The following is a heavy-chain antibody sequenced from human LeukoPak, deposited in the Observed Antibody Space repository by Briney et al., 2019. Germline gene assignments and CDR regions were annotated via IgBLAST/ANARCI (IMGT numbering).Heavy chain of an antibody. J-gene: IGHJ4*02. D-gene: IGHD6-13*01. CDR2: ISSSSSYI. Sequence: GGSLRLSCAASRFTFSSYSMNWVRQAPGKGLEWVSSISSSSSYIYYADSVKGRFTISRDNAKNSLYLQMNSLRAEDTAVYYCARARAYSSSWYSDYWGQGTLVTVSS. CDR1: RFTFSSYS. V-gene: IGHV3-21*01. CDR3: ARARAYSSSWYSDY.